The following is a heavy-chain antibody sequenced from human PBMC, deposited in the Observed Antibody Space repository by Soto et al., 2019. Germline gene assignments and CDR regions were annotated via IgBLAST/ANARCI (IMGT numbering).Heavy chain of an antibody. CDR2: INPYNGNT. Sequence: GASVKVSCKTSDYTFTSYGISWVRQAPGQGLEWMGWINPYNGNTNYAQKFQGRVTMTTDTSTSTVYMELRSLRSDDTAVYYCARDGIGSGAAGYDYWGQGTLVTVSS. V-gene: IGHV1-18*01. CDR1: DYTFTSYG. CDR3: ARDGIGSGAAGYDY. J-gene: IGHJ4*02. D-gene: IGHD6-19*01.